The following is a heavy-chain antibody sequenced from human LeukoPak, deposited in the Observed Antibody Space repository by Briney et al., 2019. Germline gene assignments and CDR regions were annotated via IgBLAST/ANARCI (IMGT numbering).Heavy chain of an antibody. V-gene: IGHV3-21*01. CDR3: AKLGYGVASFDY. CDR1: GFTFSSYA. J-gene: IGHJ4*02. D-gene: IGHD4-17*01. CDR2: ISSSSSYI. Sequence: KPGGSLRLSCAASGFTFSSYAMSWVRQTPGKGLEWVSSISSSSSYIYYADSVKGRFTISRDNAKNSLYLQMNSLRAEDTAVYYCAKLGYGVASFDYWGQGTLVTVSS.